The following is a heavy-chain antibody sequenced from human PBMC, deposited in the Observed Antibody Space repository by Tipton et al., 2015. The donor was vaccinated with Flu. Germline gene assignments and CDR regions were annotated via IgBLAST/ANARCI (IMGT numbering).Heavy chain of an antibody. J-gene: IGHJ6*02. D-gene: IGHD6-13*01. CDR2: IYYSGST. CDR3: ARDRIRAAAGSTLGYGMDG. V-gene: IGHV4-39*07. Sequence: LRLSCTVSGGSISSSSYYWGWIRQPPGKGLEWIGSIYYSGSTYYNPSLKSRVTISVDTSKNQFSLKLSSVTAADTAVYYCARDRIRAAAGSTLGYGMDGWGQGTTVTVSS. CDR1: GGSISSSSYY.